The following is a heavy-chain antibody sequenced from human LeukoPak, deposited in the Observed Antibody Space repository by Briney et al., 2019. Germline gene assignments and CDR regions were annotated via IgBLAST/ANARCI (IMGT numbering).Heavy chain of an antibody. D-gene: IGHD2/OR15-2a*01. J-gene: IGHJ6*02. V-gene: IGHV3-23*01. CDR3: AKSKAVSILDV. CDR2: ISGSGGST. Sequence: GGSLRLSCAASGFTFSNAWMNWVRQAPGKGLEWVSAISGSGGSTYYADSVKGRFTISRDNSKNTLYLQMNSLRAEDTAVYYCAKSKAVSILDVWGQGTTVTVSS. CDR1: GFTFSNAW.